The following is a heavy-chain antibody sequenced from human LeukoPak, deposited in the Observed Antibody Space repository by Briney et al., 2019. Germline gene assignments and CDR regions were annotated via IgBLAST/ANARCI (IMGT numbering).Heavy chain of an antibody. D-gene: IGHD6-13*01. V-gene: IGHV3-23*01. CDR1: GFTFSSYA. Sequence: HPGGSLRLSCAASGFTFSSYAISWVRQAPGKGLEWVSAISGSGGSTYYADSVKGRFTISRDNTKNTLYLQMNSLRAEDTAVYYCAKDLEHSRRWETIDGYGMDVWGQGTTVTVSS. J-gene: IGHJ6*02. CDR2: ISGSGGST. CDR3: AKDLEHSRRWETIDGYGMDV.